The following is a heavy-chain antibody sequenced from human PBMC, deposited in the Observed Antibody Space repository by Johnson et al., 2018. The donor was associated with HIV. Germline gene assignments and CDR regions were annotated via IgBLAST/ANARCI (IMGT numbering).Heavy chain of an antibody. CDR2: ISYDGSNK. Sequence: QVQLVESGGGVVQPGRSLRLSCAASGFTFSSYAMHWVRQAPGKGLEWVAVISYDGSNKYYADSVKGRFTIFRANAQNSLYLQMNSLRADDTAVYYCARAENDIWYYDILTGYPNAFDIWGQGTMVTVSS. V-gene: IGHV3-30*04. CDR3: ARAENDIWYYDILTGYPNAFDI. J-gene: IGHJ3*02. CDR1: GFTFSSYA. D-gene: IGHD3-9*01.